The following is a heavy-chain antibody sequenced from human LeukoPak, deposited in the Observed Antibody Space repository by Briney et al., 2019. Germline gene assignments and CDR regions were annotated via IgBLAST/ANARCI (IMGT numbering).Heavy chain of an antibody. CDR1: GFTFSSYA. CDR2: ISYDGSKK. V-gene: IGHV3-30-3*01. J-gene: IGHJ3*02. CDR3: ARIAVAGTGNVAFDI. Sequence: PGGSLRLSCAASGFTFSSYAMHWVRQAPGKGLEWVAVISYDGSKKYYADSVKGRFTISRDNSKNTLYLQMNSLRAEDTAVYYCARIAVAGTGNVAFDIWGQGTMVTVSS. D-gene: IGHD6-19*01.